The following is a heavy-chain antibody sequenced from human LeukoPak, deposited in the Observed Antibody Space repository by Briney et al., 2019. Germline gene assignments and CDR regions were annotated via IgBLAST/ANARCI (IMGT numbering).Heavy chain of an antibody. J-gene: IGHJ4*02. Sequence: GGSLRLSCAVSGFTFTTYATTWVRQAPGKGLEWVARSGNKAHSYPTEYAASVEGRFTISRDDSKNSVYLQMNSLKSEDTAVYYCANFFGNNFGYWGRGALVTVSS. D-gene: IGHD5-24*01. CDR3: ANFFGNNFGY. V-gene: IGHV3-72*01. CDR1: GFTFTTYA. CDR2: SGNKAHSYPT.